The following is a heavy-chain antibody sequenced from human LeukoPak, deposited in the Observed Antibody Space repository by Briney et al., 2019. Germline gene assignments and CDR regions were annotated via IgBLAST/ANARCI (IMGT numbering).Heavy chain of an antibody. CDR3: ASRRGIAAATGGDY. CDR1: GGSISSSSYY. CDR2: IYYSGST. Sequence: SETLSLTCTVSGGSISSSSYYWGWIRQPPGKGLEWIGSIYYSGSTYYNPSLKSRVTISVDTSKNQFSLKLSSVTAADTAVYYCASRRGIAAATGGDYGGKGPLVTVSS. J-gene: IGHJ4*02. D-gene: IGHD6-13*01. V-gene: IGHV4-39*01.